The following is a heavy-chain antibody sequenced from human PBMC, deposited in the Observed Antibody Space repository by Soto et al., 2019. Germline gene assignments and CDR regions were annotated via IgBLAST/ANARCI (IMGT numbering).Heavy chain of an antibody. Sequence: QVQLQESGPGLVKPSQTLSLTCTVSGGSISSGGYYWTRIRQHPGKGLEWIGYIYYSGSTYYTPPLQRRVTITVDASKNQFSLKLSSVTAADTAVYYCARSVFPWGQGTLVTVSS. CDR2: IYYSGST. J-gene: IGHJ5*02. V-gene: IGHV4-31*03. CDR3: ARSVFP. CDR1: GGSISSGGYY.